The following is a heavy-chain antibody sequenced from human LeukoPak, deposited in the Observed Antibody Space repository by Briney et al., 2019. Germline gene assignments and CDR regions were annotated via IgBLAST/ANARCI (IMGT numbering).Heavy chain of an antibody. CDR3: ARDRGEPNYFDY. D-gene: IGHD3-16*01. V-gene: IGHV4-59*01. J-gene: IGHJ4*02. CDR1: GGSISSYY. CDR2: IYYSGST. Sequence: PSETLSLTCTVSGGSISSYYWSWIRQPPGKGLEWIGYIYYSGSTNYNPSLKSRVTIPVDTSKNQFSLKLSSVTAADTAVYYCARDRGEPNYFDYWGQGTLVTVSS.